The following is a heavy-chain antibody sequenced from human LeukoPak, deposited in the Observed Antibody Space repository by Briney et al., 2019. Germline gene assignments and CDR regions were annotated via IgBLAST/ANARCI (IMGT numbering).Heavy chain of an antibody. CDR1: GFTFSSYA. Sequence: GGSLRLSCAASGFTFSSYAMSWVRQAPGKGLEWVSAISGSGGSTYYADSVKGRFTISRDNAKNSLYLQMNSLRAEDTAVYYCARDLNSNYDYGMDVWGQGTTVTVSS. D-gene: IGHD4-11*01. J-gene: IGHJ6*02. CDR3: ARDLNSNYDYGMDV. CDR2: ISGSGGST. V-gene: IGHV3-23*01.